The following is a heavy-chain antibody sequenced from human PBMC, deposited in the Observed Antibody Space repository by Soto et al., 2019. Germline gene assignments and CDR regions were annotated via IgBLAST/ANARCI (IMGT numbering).Heavy chain of an antibody. J-gene: IGHJ4*02. CDR2: ISPTGSTT. CDR3: AKLAPELSTSPRGFDS. V-gene: IGHV3-23*01. Sequence: AESLRLSCATSGFIFRIYDMSWVRQAPGKGLEWVSGISPTGSTTYYADSVKGRFIIARDNSGHTLFLTLKSLRVDDTAIYYCAKLAPELSTSPRGFDSWGQGALVTVSS. CDR1: GFIFRIYD. D-gene: IGHD1-7*01.